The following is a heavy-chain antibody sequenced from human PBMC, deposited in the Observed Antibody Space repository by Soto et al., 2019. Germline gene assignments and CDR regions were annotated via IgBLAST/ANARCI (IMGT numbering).Heavy chain of an antibody. CDR2: ISVYNGNT. Sequence: ASVXVSCKASGYTFIHYGLNWVRQAPGQGLEWMGWISVYNGNTKHGHQVQGRVTMTTDTSTNTAYMELRSLTSDDTAVYYCERDFGSALTDPGEVFEYWGQGVLVTVSS. J-gene: IGHJ4*02. D-gene: IGHD3-3*01. V-gene: IGHV1-18*01. CDR1: GYTFIHYG. CDR3: ERDFGSALTDPGEVFEY.